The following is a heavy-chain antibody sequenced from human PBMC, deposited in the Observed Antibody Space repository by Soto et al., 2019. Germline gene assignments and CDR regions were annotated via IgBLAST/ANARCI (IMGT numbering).Heavy chain of an antibody. CDR2: ISNDGKIS. CDR3: ATTTAVGPAGFDP. Sequence: GGSLRLSCAGSGFNFTNYGMHWVRQAPGKGLEWVAIISNDGKISYYEDSVKGRFFISRDNSKHTLFLHMTSLRPEDTGVYYCATTTAVGPAGFDPWGQGTLVTVSS. V-gene: IGHV3-30*03. J-gene: IGHJ5*02. D-gene: IGHD1-1*01. CDR1: GFNFTNYG.